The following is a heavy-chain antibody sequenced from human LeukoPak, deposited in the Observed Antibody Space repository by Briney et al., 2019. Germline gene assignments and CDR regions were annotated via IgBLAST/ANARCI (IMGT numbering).Heavy chain of an antibody. D-gene: IGHD3-22*01. CDR3: ARVYYDGSGGAFDI. CDR2: ISYDGSSK. CDR1: GFTFSSYA. J-gene: IGHJ3*02. Sequence: GRSLRLSCAASGFTFSSYAMHWGRQAPGKGLEWVAVISYDGSSKYYADSVKGRFTISRDNSKNMLYLQMSSLRAEDRAVYYCARVYYDGSGGAFDIWGQGTMVTVS. V-gene: IGHV3-30-3*01.